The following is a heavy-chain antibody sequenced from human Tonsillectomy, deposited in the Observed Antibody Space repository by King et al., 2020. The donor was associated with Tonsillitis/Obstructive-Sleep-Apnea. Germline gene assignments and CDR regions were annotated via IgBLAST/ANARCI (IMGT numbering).Heavy chain of an antibody. J-gene: IGHJ1*01. V-gene: IGHV1-46*01. Sequence: VQLVQSGAEVKKPGASVKVSCKASGYTFTSYYIHWVRQPPGQGLEWMGILNPSGGNTNYAQRFQGSVTMTRDTSTSTAYMALSSLRSADTAVYYCARDNFERGPLYSSSWYVYWGQGTLITVSS. CDR2: LNPSGGNT. D-gene: IGHD6-13*01. CDR1: GYTFTSYY. CDR3: ARDNFERGPLYSSSWYVY.